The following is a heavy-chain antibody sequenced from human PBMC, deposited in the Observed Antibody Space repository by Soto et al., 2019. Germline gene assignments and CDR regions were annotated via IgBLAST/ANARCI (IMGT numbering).Heavy chain of an antibody. CDR2: ISSGSSYI. D-gene: IGHD3-10*01. J-gene: IGHJ5*01. CDR1: GFTFSTYT. CDR3: ARGILSGGAYPDS. V-gene: IGHV3-21*01. Sequence: GGSLRLSSAASGFTFSTYTMNWVRQAPGKGLEWISSISSGSSYIYYAGSVKGRFTISRDNAKNSLFLQMNSLRADDTAVYYCARGILSGGAYPDSWGQGTKVTVSS.